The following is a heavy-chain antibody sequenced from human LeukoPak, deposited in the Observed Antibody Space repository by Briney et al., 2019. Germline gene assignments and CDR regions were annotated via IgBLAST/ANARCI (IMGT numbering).Heavy chain of an antibody. CDR2: FYDSGTT. J-gene: IGHJ4*02. CDR3: AAESERWLLRS. Sequence: SETLSLTCTVSGTSISIYYGSWIRQSPGKGLEGSGYFYDSGTTNYNPSLKSRVTISVDTSKSQFSLKLASVTAADTAVYYCAAESERWLLRSWGQGNLVTVSS. CDR1: GTSISIYY. D-gene: IGHD6-19*01. V-gene: IGHV4-59*01.